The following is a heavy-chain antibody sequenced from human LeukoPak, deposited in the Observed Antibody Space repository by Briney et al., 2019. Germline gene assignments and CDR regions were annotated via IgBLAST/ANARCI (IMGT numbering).Heavy chain of an antibody. V-gene: IGHV4-59*01. CDR2: IYYSGST. CDR3: ARARITIFGVVIIDAFDI. D-gene: IGHD3-3*01. Sequence: SETLSLTCTVSGGSISSYYWSWIRQPPGKGLEWIGYIYYSGSTNYNPSLKSRVTISVDTSKNQFSLKLSSVTAADTAVYYCARARITIFGVVIIDAFDIWGQGTMVTVSS. CDR1: GGSISSYY. J-gene: IGHJ3*02.